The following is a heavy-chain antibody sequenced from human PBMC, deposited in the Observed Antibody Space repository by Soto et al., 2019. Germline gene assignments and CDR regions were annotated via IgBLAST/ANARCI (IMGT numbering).Heavy chain of an antibody. CDR2: ISLDGSRT. CDR3: ARSPPAYSLGDRYYGMDV. D-gene: IGHD2-21*01. Sequence: EVQLVESGGGLVQPGGSLRLSCAAPGFTFGSYWMHWVRQAPGKGLVWVSHISLDGSRTTYADSVKGRFTITRDNAKSTLVLIINRLRAEHADVYDCARSPPAYSLGDRYYGMDVWSQGTTVTVSS. J-gene: IGHJ6*02. V-gene: IGHV3-74*03. CDR1: GFTFGSYW.